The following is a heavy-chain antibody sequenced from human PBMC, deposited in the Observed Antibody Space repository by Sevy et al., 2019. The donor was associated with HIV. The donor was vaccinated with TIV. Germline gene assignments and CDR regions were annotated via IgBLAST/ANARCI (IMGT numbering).Heavy chain of an antibody. J-gene: IGHJ4*02. CDR2: FDPEDDGK. D-gene: IGHD5-12*01. CDR3: ATTKDYYESSGYPFDY. Sequence: ASVKVSCKVSGRTLTQLSIHWVRQAPGKGLEWMGTFDPEDDGKIYAQKFQGRVTMTEDTSTDTAYMELSRLRSEDTAVYYCATTKDYYESSGYPFDYWGQGTLVTVSS. V-gene: IGHV1-24*01. CDR1: GRTLTQLS.